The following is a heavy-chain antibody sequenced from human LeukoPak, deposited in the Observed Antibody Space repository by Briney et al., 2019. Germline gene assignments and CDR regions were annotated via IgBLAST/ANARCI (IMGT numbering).Heavy chain of an antibody. CDR1: GFTFSSYA. J-gene: IGHJ1*01. V-gene: IGHV3-66*01. D-gene: IGHD2-15*01. CDR3: ASDSYSPEYFQH. CDR2: IYSGGST. Sequence: GGSLRLSCAASGFTFSSYAMSWVRQAPGKGLEWVSVIYSGGSTFYADSVKGRFTISRDNSKNTLYLQMNSLRAEDTAVYYCASDSYSPEYFQHWGQGTLVTVSS.